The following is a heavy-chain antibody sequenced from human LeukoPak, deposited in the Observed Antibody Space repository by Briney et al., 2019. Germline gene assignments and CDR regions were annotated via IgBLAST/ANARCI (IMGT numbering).Heavy chain of an antibody. J-gene: IGHJ3*02. CDR1: GGTFISYA. V-gene: IGHV1-69*13. Sequence: SVKVSCKASGGTFISYAISWVRQAPGQGLEWMGGIIPIFGTANNAQKFQGRVTITADESTSTAYMELSTLRPEDTAVYYCAREIVGATPLWPRRGGAFDIWGQGTMVTVSS. D-gene: IGHD1-26*01. CDR2: IIPIFGTA. CDR3: AREIVGATPLWPRRGGAFDI.